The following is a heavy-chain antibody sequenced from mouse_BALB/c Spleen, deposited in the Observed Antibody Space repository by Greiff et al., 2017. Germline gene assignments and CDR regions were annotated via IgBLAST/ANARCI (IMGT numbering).Heavy chain of an antibody. CDR1: GFTFSSYT. D-gene: IGHD2-4*01. CDR2: ISSGGSYT. CDR3: TTMITANYAMDY. V-gene: IGHV5-6-4*01. Sequence: EVQLVESGGGLVKPGGSLKLSCAASGFTFSSYTMSWVRQTPEKRLEWVATISSGGSYTYYPDSVKGRFTISRDNAKNTLYLQMSSLKSEDTAMYYCTTMITANYAMDYWGQGTSVTVAS. J-gene: IGHJ4*01.